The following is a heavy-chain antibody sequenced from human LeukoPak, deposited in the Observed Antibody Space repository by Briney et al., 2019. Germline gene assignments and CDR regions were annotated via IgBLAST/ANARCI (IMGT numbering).Heavy chain of an antibody. CDR1: GFTFSSFA. CDR3: ARDSGSTSY. D-gene: IGHD2-2*01. Sequence: PGGSLRLSCAASGFTFSSFAMSWVRQAPGKGLEWVANIKQDGSEKYYVDSVKGRFTISRDNAKNSLYLQMNSLRAEDTAVYFCARDSGSTSYWGQGTLVTVSS. J-gene: IGHJ4*01. V-gene: IGHV3-7*01. CDR2: IKQDGSEK.